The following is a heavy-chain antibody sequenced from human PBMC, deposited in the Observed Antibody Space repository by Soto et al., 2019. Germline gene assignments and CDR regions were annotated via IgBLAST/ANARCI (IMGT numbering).Heavy chain of an antibody. D-gene: IGHD2-2*01. CDR2: IIPIFGTA. J-gene: IGHJ4*02. CDR1: GGTFSSYA. V-gene: IGHV1-69*13. Sequence: VKVSCKASGGTFSSYAISWVRQAPGQGLEWMGGIIPIFGTANYAQKFQGRVTITADESTSTAYMELSSLRSEDTAVYYCASRLGYCSSTSCYALDYWGQGTLVTVSS. CDR3: ASRLGYCSSTSCYALDY.